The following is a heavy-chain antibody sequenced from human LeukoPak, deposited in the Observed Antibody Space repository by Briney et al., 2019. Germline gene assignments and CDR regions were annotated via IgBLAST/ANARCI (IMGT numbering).Heavy chain of an antibody. J-gene: IGHJ4*02. CDR1: GGFFSGYY. V-gene: IGHV4-34*01. Sequence: SETLSLTCAVYGGFFSGYYWTWIRQPPGKGLEWIGEINHSGSTNYNPSLKSRVTISIDTSKNQFSLILSSVTAADTAVYYCARGLSDVYWGQGTLVTVSS. CDR2: INHSGST. CDR3: ARGLSDVY.